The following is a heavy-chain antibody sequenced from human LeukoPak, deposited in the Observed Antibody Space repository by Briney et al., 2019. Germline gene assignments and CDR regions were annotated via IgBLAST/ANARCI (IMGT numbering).Heavy chain of an antibody. V-gene: IGHV1-2*02. D-gene: IGHD3-10*01. CDR3: ARGITMVRSYGMDV. CDR2: INPNSGGT. J-gene: IGHJ6*02. CDR1: GYTFTGYY. Sequence: ASVKVSCKASGYTFTGYYMHWVRQAPGQGLEWMGWINPNSGGTNYAQKFQGRVTMTRDTSISTAHMELSRLRSDDTAVYYCARGITMVRSYGMDVWGQGTTVTVSS.